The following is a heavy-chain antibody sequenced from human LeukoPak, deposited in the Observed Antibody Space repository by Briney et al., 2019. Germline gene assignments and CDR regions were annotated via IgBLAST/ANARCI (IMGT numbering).Heavy chain of an antibody. V-gene: IGHV3-11*01. CDR3: TRHRYGDSGGDFDY. CDR2: ISSSGTNI. J-gene: IGHJ4*02. D-gene: IGHD2-21*02. CDR1: GFTFSDYY. Sequence: GGSLRLSCAASGFTFSDYYMSWIRQAPGKGLEWVSYISSSGTNIYYADSVKGRFTISRDNAKNSLYLQMNSLKTGDTAVYYCTRHRYGDSGGDFDYWGQGTLVTVSS.